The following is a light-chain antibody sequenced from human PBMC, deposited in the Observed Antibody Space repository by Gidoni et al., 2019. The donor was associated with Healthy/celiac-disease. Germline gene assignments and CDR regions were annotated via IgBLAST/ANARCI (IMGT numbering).Light chain of an antibody. CDR2: GAS. CDR1: KSVSSN. CDR3: QQYNNWPSLT. Sequence: EIVMTQSPATLSVSPGERATLSGRASKSVSSNLAWYQQKPGQAPRLLIYGASTRATGIPARFRGNGSGTEFTLTISSLQSEDLAVYDCQQYNNWPSLTFGGGTKVEIK. V-gene: IGKV3-15*01. J-gene: IGKJ4*01.